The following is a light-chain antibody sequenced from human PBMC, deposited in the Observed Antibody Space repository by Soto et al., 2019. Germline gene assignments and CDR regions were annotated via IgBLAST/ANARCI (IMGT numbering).Light chain of an antibody. J-gene: IGLJ1*01. CDR3: CSYAGSSSYV. Sequence: QSVLTQPASVSGSPGQSITISCTGTSSDVGSYNLVSWCQQHPGKAPKLMIYEVSKRPSGVSNRFSGSKSGNTASLTISGLQAXDEADYYCCSYAGSSSYVFGTGTKVTVL. CDR1: SSDVGSYNL. V-gene: IGLV2-23*02. CDR2: EVS.